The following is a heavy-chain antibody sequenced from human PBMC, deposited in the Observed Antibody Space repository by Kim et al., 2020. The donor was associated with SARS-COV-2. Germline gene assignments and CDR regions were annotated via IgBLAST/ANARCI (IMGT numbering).Heavy chain of an antibody. J-gene: IGHJ6*02. Sequence: RVTISVDTSKNQFSLKLSSVTAADTAVYYCARDSRIVVPAAMSYYYGMDVWGQGTTVTVSS. CDR3: ARDSRIVVPAAMSYYYGMDV. V-gene: IGHV4-31*02. D-gene: IGHD2-2*01.